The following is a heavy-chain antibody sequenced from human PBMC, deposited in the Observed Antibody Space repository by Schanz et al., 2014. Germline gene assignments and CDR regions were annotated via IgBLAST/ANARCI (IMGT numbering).Heavy chain of an antibody. Sequence: EVQLVESGGDLVQPGRSLRLSCAASGFTFDEYGMHWVRQAPGKGLEWVSGISWNGGFIAYGDAVKGRFTISRDNAKNSLFLQMSSLRAEDTALYYCARDKGGYYPFDYWGQGTLVTVSS. CDR2: ISWNGGFI. CDR3: ARDKGGYYPFDY. CDR1: GFTFDEYG. J-gene: IGHJ4*02. V-gene: IGHV3-9*01. D-gene: IGHD3-3*01.